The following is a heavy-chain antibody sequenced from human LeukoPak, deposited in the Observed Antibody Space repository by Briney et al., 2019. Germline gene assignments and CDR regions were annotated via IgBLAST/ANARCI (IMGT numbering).Heavy chain of an antibody. V-gene: IGHV3-74*01. D-gene: IGHD6-19*01. CDR1: GFTFSNHW. CDR3: VRGSSDWNGMDV. Sequence: GGSLRLSCAASGFTFSNHWMHWVRQVPGKGLVSVSRIHIDENRKTYADSVKGRFTISRDNAKNTLYLQMNSLGVEDTAVYYCVRGSSDWNGMDVWGQGTTVTVSS. J-gene: IGHJ6*02. CDR2: IHIDENRK.